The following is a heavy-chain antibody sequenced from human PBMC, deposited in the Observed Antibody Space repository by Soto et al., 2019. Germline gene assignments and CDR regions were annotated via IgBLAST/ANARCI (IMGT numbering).Heavy chain of an antibody. CDR3: ARELRGRYSSSWYYYGMDV. V-gene: IGHV4-34*01. D-gene: IGHD6-13*01. J-gene: IGHJ6*02. CDR1: GGSFSGYY. CDR2: INHSGST. Sequence: KPSETLSLTCAVYGGSFSGYYWSWIRQPPGKGLEWIGEINHSGSTNYNPSLKSRVTISVDTSKNQFSLKLSSVTAADTAVYYCARELRGRYSSSWYYYGMDVWGQGTTVTVSS.